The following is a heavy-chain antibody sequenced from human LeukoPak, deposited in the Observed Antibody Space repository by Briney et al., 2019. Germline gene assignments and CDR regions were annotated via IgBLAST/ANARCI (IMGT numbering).Heavy chain of an antibody. J-gene: IGHJ5*02. CDR1: GGSFSGYY. Sequence: PSETLSLTCAVYGGSFSGYYWSWIRQPPGKGLEWIGEINHSGSTNYNPSLKSRVTISVDTSKNQFSLKLSSVTAADTAVYYCARGTWLVRGVIAQSWFDPWGQGTLVTVSS. V-gene: IGHV4-34*01. CDR3: ARGTWLVRGVIAQSWFDP. CDR2: INHSGST. D-gene: IGHD3-10*01.